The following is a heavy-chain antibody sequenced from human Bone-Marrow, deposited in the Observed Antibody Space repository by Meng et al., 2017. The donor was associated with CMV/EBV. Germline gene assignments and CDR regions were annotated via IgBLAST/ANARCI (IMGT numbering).Heavy chain of an antibody. J-gene: IGHJ6*02. Sequence: ASVKVSCKASGYTFTGYYMHWVRQAPGQGLEWMGWINPNSGGTNYAQKFQGRVTMTRDTSISTAYMELSRLRSDDTAVYYCARGPSRGHYYYYGMAVWGQGTTVTVSS. CDR3: ARGPSRGHYYYYGMAV. V-gene: IGHV1-2*02. CDR1: GYTFTGYY. D-gene: IGHD2-2*01. CDR2: INPNSGGT.